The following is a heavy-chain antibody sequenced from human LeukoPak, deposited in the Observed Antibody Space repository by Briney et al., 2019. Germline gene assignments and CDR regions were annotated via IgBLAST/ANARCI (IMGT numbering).Heavy chain of an antibody. CDR1: GGSISSYY. Sequence: SETLSLTCTVSGGSISSYYWSWIRQPAGKGLEWMGRIYTSGSTNYNPSLKSRVTVSVDTSKNQFSLKLSSVTAADTAVYYCARGVAAAGTNYYYGMDVWGQGTTVTVSS. V-gene: IGHV4-4*07. CDR3: ARGVAAAGTNYYYGMDV. CDR2: IYTSGST. J-gene: IGHJ6*02. D-gene: IGHD6-13*01.